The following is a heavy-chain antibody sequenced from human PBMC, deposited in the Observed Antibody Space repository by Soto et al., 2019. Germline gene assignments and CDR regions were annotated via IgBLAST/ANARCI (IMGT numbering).Heavy chain of an antibody. Sequence: SETLSLTCTVSGGSISSYYWSWIRQPPGKGLEWIGYIYYSGSTNYNPSLKSRVTISVDTSKNQFSLKLSSVTAADTAVYYCARKQITMVRGVNVNWFDPWGQGTLVTVSS. CDR2: IYYSGST. D-gene: IGHD3-10*01. J-gene: IGHJ5*02. CDR3: ARKQITMVRGVNVNWFDP. V-gene: IGHV4-59*01. CDR1: GGSISSYY.